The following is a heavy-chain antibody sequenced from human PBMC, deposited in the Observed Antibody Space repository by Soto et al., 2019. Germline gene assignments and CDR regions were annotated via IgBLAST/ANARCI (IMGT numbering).Heavy chain of an antibody. Sequence: SVKVSCKASGGTFSSYAISWVRQAPGQGLEWMGGIIPIFGTANYAQKFQGRVTITADESTSTAYMELSSLRSEDTAVYYCARVRPIDIVVVPAVRGWFDPWGQGTLVTVSS. J-gene: IGHJ5*02. CDR1: GGTFSSYA. D-gene: IGHD2-2*01. V-gene: IGHV1-69*13. CDR3: ARVRPIDIVVVPAVRGWFDP. CDR2: IIPIFGTA.